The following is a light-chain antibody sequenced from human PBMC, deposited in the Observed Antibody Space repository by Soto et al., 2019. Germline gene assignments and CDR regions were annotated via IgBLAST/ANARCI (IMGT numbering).Light chain of an antibody. CDR1: SSDVGAYKY. CDR2: GVS. J-gene: IGLJ1*01. CDR3: SSFTGTTTLGV. V-gene: IGLV2-14*03. Sequence: QSVLAQPASVSGSPGQSITISCTGTSSDVGAYKYVSWYQQHPGKVPKLIIYGVSNRPSGVSNRFSGSKSGNTAFLTISGLQPEDEADYYCSSFTGTTTLGVFGPGTKVTVL.